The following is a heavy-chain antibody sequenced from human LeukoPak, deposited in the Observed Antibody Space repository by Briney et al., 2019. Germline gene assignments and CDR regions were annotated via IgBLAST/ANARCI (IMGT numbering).Heavy chain of an antibody. CDR2: ISSSSSYI. J-gene: IGHJ6*02. V-gene: IGHV3-21*01. Sequence: GGSLRLSCAASGFTFSSYSMNWVRQAPGKGLEWVSSISSSSSYIYYADSVKGRFTISRDNAKNSLYLQVNSLRAEDTAVYYCASGFWSVAGPSGTSYYYYGMDVWGQGTTVTVSS. CDR3: ASGFWSVAGPSGTSYYYYGMDV. CDR1: GFTFSSYS. D-gene: IGHD6-19*01.